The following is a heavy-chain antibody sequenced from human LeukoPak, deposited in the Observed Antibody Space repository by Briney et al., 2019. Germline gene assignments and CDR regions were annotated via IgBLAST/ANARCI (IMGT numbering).Heavy chain of an antibody. J-gene: IGHJ3*02. CDR2: IYYSGRT. D-gene: IGHD4-23*01. Sequence: SETLSLTRTVSGGSIMVAAYSWSWIRQPPGKGLEWIGYIYYSGRTYYNPSLKSRVTISLDRSKNQFSLKVSSVTAADTAVYFCARGYGDNSGAFDIWGQGTLVTVSS. V-gene: IGHV4-30-2*01. CDR3: ARGYGDNSGAFDI. CDR1: GGSIMVAAYS.